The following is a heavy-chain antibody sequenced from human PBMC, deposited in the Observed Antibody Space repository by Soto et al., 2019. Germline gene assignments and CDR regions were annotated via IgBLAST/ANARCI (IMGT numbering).Heavy chain of an antibody. D-gene: IGHD7-27*01. Sequence: SETLSLTCSVSGDSISNLDYFWAWIRQPPGQALEYIGYIYKSATTYYNPSFESRVAISVDTSKSQFSLNVTSVTAADTAVYFCARGRYCLTGRCFPNWFDSWGQGALDTVSS. CDR1: GDSISNLDYF. V-gene: IGHV4-30-4*01. CDR2: IYKSATT. J-gene: IGHJ5*01. CDR3: ARGRYCLTGRCFPNWFDS.